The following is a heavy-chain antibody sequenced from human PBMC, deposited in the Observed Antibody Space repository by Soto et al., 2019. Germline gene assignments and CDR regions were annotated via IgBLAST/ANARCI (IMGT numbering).Heavy chain of an antibody. CDR2: ISNGGTT. D-gene: IGHD3-10*01. J-gene: IGHJ5*02. Sequence: SETMSLTCSISGASIRDKYWSWLRQSAEKGLEFIGRISNGGTTIYNPSLKSRVTMSLDTSKTHFSLKLTSVTAADTAVYYCATKGDYGGWFDPWGQGTLVTVSS. CDR3: ATKGDYGGWFDP. V-gene: IGHV4-4*07. CDR1: GASIRDKY.